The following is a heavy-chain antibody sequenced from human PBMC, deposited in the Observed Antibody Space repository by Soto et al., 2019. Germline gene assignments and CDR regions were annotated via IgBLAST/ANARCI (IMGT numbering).Heavy chain of an antibody. V-gene: IGHV4-4*07. J-gene: IGHJ4*01. D-gene: IGHD2-15*01. CDR1: GGSITVYY. Sequence: SETLSLPCTVSGGSITVYYLTWIRQPAGKGLEWIGHIYTSGTTNYNPSFKRRVTLSLDTSLNQFSLRLTSVTAADTPVYDGARAADSNTPFDYRG. CDR2: IYTSGTT. CDR3: ARAADSNTPFDY.